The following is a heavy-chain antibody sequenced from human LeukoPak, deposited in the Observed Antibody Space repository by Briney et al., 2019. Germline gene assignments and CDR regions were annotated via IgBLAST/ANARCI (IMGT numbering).Heavy chain of an antibody. CDR1: GYSFISCW. CDR2: IYPGDSDT. J-gene: IGHJ4*02. V-gene: IGHV5-51*01. CDR3: ARGHRQASIGY. Sequence: GESLQISCKGSGYSFISCWIGCVRRMPGKGLEWRGIIYPGDSDTRYTTSFQGQFTISGDKSNSTAYLQWSSLKAADTAMYYCARGHRQASIGYWGQGTLVTVSS.